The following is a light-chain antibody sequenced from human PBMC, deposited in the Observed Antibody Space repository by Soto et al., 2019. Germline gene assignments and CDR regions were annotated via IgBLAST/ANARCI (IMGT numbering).Light chain of an antibody. J-gene: IGLJ2*01. CDR1: SSDVGEENY. V-gene: IGLV2-8*01. Sequence: QSVLTQPPPASGSPGQSVTITCSGTSSDVGEENYVSWYQQHPGKVPKLILYEVSKRPSGVPDRFSGSRSGNTASLTVSGLQAEDEADYYCSSFAGSPVVFGGGTKLTVL. CDR2: EVS. CDR3: SSFAGSPVV.